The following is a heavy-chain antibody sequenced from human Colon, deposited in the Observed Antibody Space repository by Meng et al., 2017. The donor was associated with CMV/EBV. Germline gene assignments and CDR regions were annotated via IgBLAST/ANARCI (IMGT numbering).Heavy chain of an antibody. V-gene: IGHV3-23*01. J-gene: IGHJ4*02. D-gene: IGHD6-19*01. CDR2: ISGSGGST. CDR3: VKGAWLDY. CDR1: GFTFSSYA. Sequence: GGSLRLSCAASGFTFSSYAMSWVRQAPGKGLEWVSAISGSGGSTYYADSVRGRFTISKDSSKDTLYLDMSNLRVDDTALYFCVKGAWLDYWGQGALVTVSS.